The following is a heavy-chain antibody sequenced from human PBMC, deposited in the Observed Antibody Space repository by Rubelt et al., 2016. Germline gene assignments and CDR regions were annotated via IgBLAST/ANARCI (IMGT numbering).Heavy chain of an antibody. CDR1: GFTFSSNS. J-gene: IGHJ4*02. Sequence: GQLVESGGGLVQPGGSLRLSCAASGFTFSSNSMNWVRQAPGKGLEWVSYISSSSSYIYYADSVKGRFTISRDNAKNSLYLQMNSLRAEDTAVYYCARRRGSYHFDYWGQGTLVTVSS. D-gene: IGHD1-26*01. V-gene: IGHV3-21*05. CDR3: ARRRGSYHFDY. CDR2: ISSSSSYI.